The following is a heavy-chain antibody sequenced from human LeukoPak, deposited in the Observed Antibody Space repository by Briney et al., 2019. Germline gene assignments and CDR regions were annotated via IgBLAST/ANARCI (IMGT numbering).Heavy chain of an antibody. V-gene: IGHV4-39*07. CDR1: GGSISSSSYY. CDR2: IYYSGST. D-gene: IGHD3-10*01. CDR3: ARSISHYYGSGSYQYYFYYMDV. J-gene: IGHJ6*03. Sequence: KPSETLSLTCTVSGGSISSSSYYWGWIRQPPGKGLEWIGNIYYSGSTYYNPSLKSRVTISVDTSKNQFSLKLSSVTAADTAVYHCARSISHYYGSGSYQYYFYYMDVWGKGTTVTISS.